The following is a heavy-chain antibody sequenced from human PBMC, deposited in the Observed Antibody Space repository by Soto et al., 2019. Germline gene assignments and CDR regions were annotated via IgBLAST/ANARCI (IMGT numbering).Heavy chain of an antibody. V-gene: IGHV1-18*01. D-gene: IGHD2-2*01. Sequence: GASVKVSCKASGYTFTSYGIGWVRQAPGQGLEWMGWISAYNGNTNYAQKLQGRVTMTTDTSTSTAYMELRSLRSDDTAVYYCARDRWAYCSSTSCYGGFDYCSQGTLVTVSS. CDR2: ISAYNGNT. J-gene: IGHJ4*02. CDR1: GYTFTSYG. CDR3: ARDRWAYCSSTSCYGGFDY.